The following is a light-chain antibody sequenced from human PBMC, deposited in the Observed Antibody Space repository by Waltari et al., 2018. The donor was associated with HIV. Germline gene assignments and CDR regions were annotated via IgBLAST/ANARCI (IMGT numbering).Light chain of an antibody. J-gene: IGLJ1*01. Sequence: QSALTQPRSVSGSPGQSVTLSCTGPSSDVGDYNSVSWYQQHPGKAPKLMIYDVSKWPSGVPDRFSGSKSGNTASLTISGLQAEDEADYYCCSYAGTYTYVFGTGTKVTVL. V-gene: IGLV2-11*01. CDR2: DVS. CDR3: CSYAGTYTYV. CDR1: SSDVGDYNS.